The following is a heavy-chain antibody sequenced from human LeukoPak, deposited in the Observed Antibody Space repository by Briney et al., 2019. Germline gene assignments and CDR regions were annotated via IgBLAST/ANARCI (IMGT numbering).Heavy chain of an antibody. CDR3: ARVSGDYYDSSGYYYVPENYYGMDV. J-gene: IGHJ6*02. D-gene: IGHD3-22*01. CDR2: IYYSGST. CDR1: GGSISSYY. Sequence: KPSETLSLTCTVSGGSISSYYWSWIRQPPGKGLEWIGYIYYSGSTNYNPSLKSRVTISVDTSKNQFSLKLSSVTAADTAVYYCARVSGDYYDSSGYYYVPENYYGMDVWGQGTTVTVSS. V-gene: IGHV4-59*01.